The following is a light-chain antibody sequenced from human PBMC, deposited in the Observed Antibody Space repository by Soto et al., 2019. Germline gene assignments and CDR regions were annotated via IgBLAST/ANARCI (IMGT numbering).Light chain of an antibody. CDR3: SSYADTNNYV. V-gene: IGLV2-8*01. CDR2: EVS. J-gene: IGLJ1*01. Sequence: QSALTQPPSASGSPGQSVTISCTGTSSSVGGYNFVSWYRHHPGKAPKLLIYEVSHRPSGVPDRFSGSKSGNTASLTVSGLQAEDEADYFCSSYADTNNYVFGTGTKVTVL. CDR1: SSSVGGYNF.